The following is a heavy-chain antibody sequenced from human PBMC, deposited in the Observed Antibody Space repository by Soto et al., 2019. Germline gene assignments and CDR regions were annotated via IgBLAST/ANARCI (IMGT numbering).Heavy chain of an antibody. D-gene: IGHD3-10*01. CDR3: AATPPGTYYIFDY. J-gene: IGHJ4*02. CDR2: IIPIFGTA. Sequence: SVKVSCKASGGTFSSYAISWVRQAPGQGLEWMGGIIPIFGTANYAQKFQGRVTITADESTSTAYMELSSLRSEDTAVYYCAATPPGTYYIFDYWGQGTLVPVSS. V-gene: IGHV1-69*13. CDR1: GGTFSSYA.